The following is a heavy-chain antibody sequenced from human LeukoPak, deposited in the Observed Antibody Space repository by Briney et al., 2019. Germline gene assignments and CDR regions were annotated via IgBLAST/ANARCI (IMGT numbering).Heavy chain of an antibody. J-gene: IGHJ5*01. CDR3: ARLKDDYIIDS. Sequence: GESLKISCQGSGYTFTSYWIGWVRQMPGKGLGWMGIIYPGDSDTRYSPSFQGQVTISIDKSISTAYLQWSSLKASDTSMYYCARLKDDYIIDSWGQGTLVTVSS. CDR1: GYTFTSYW. V-gene: IGHV5-51*01. CDR2: IYPGDSDT. D-gene: IGHD5-24*01.